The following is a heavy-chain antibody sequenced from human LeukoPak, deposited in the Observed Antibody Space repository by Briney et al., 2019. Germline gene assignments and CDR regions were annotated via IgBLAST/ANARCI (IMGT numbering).Heavy chain of an antibody. Sequence: PSETLSLTCAVYGGSFSGYYWSWIRQPPGKGLEWIGEINHSGSTNYNPSLKSRVTISVDTSKNQFSLKLSSVTAADTAVYYCARHHSGSCYRYWGQGTLVTVSS. CDR3: ARHHSGSCYRY. D-gene: IGHD2-15*01. CDR2: INHSGST. CDR1: GGSFSGYY. V-gene: IGHV4-34*01. J-gene: IGHJ4*02.